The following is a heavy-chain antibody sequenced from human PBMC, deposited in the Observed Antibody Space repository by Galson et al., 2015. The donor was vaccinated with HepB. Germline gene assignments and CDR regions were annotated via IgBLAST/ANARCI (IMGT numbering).Heavy chain of an antibody. D-gene: IGHD1-26*01. CDR1: GFTFSSYS. J-gene: IGHJ3*02. Sequence: SLRLSCAASGFTFSSYSMNWVRQAPGKGLEWVSSISSSSSYIYYADSVKGRFTISRDNAKNSLYLQMNSLRAEDTAVYYCAREEEYWYSESPGAFDIWGQGTMVTVSS. V-gene: IGHV3-21*01. CDR3: AREEEYWYSESPGAFDI. CDR2: ISSSSSYI.